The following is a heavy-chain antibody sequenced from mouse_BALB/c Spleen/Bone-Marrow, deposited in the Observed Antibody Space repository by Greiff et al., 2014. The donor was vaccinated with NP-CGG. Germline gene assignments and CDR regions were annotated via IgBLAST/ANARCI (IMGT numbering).Heavy chain of an antibody. CDR1: GYSFTSYW. J-gene: IGHJ2*01. CDR3: TRLGDYYGGTFDY. CDR2: IYPGNSDT. V-gene: IGHV1-5*01. Sequence: VQLQQSGTVLARPGASVKMSCKASGYSFTSYWMHWVKQRPGQGLECIGAIYPGNSDTTYNQQFEGKAKLTAVTSACTAYMELRSLTNEDAAVDNCTRLGDYYGGTFDYWGQGTTLTVSA. D-gene: IGHD1-2*01.